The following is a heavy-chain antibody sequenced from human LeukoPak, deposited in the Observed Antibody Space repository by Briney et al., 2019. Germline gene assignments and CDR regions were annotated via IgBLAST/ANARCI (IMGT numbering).Heavy chain of an antibody. CDR2: ISSSSSTI. J-gene: IGHJ4*02. CDR1: GFTFSSYS. V-gene: IGHV3-48*01. CDR3: ARTLWFGDSNLDY. D-gene: IGHD3-10*01. Sequence: PGGSLRLSFAASGFTFSSYSMNWVRQAPGKGLEWVSYISSSSSTIYYADSVKGRFTISRDNAKNSLYLQMNSLRAEDTAVYYCARTLWFGDSNLDYWGQGTLVTVSS.